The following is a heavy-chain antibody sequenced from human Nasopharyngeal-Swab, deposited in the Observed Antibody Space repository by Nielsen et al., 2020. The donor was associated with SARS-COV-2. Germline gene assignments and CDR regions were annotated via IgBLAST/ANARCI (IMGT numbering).Heavy chain of an antibody. D-gene: IGHD2-15*01. CDR3: ARDVVVVAAFYYYYYGMDV. J-gene: IGHJ6*02. Sequence: LKISCAASGFTFSSYGMHWVRQAPGKGLEWVAVIWYDGSNKYYADSVKGRFTISRDNSKNTLYLQMNSLRAEDTAVYYCARDVVVVAAFYYYYYGMDVWGQGTTVTVSS. V-gene: IGHV3-33*01. CDR2: IWYDGSNK. CDR1: GFTFSSYG.